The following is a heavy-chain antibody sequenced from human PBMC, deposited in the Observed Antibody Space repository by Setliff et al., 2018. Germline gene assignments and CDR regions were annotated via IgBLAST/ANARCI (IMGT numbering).Heavy chain of an antibody. CDR1: GASISSYY. D-gene: IGHD1-1*01. CDR3: ARTGTYRYFDY. J-gene: IGHJ4*02. V-gene: IGHV4-59*08. CDR2: IYYSGTT. Sequence: SETLSLTCSVSGASISSYYWTWIRQPPGKGLEWIGYIYYSGTTNYNPSLKSRVTMSIDTSKNQFSLKLSSVTAADAAVYYCARTGTYRYFDYWGQGTLVTVSS.